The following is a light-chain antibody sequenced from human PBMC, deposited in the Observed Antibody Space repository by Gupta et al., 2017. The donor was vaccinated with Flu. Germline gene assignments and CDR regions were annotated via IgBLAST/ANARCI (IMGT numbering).Light chain of an antibody. Sequence: GDKVTISCRASQSISNYLAWYQQKPGKAPNLLIYGASTLQSGVPSRFSGSGSGTEFTLTISSLQPEDFATYYCQQFNSYPRTFGQGTKVEIK. CDR3: QQFNSYPRT. CDR1: QSISNY. V-gene: IGKV1-9*01. J-gene: IGKJ1*01. CDR2: GAS.